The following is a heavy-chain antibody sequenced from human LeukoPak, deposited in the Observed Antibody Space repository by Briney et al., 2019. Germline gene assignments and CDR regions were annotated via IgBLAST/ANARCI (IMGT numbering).Heavy chain of an antibody. CDR2: INHSGST. J-gene: IGHJ6*02. CDR3: ARARVFGVATPRYYYYGMDV. CDR1: GGSFSGYY. D-gene: IGHD3-3*01. Sequence: SETLSLTCAVYGGSFSGYYWSWIRQSPGKGLEWIGEINHSGSTNYNPSLKSRVTISVDTSKNQFSLKLSSVTAADTAVYYCARARVFGVATPRYYYYGMDVWGQGTTVTVSS. V-gene: IGHV4-34*01.